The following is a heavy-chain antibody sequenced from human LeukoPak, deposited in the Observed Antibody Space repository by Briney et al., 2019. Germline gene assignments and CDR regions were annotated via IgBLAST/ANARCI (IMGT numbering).Heavy chain of an antibody. V-gene: IGHV4-61*02. CDR3: ARDTLGGDYFPYYYMDV. D-gene: IGHD4-17*01. J-gene: IGHJ6*03. CDR1: GGSISSGSYY. Sequence: SETLSLTCTVSGGSISSGSYYWSWIRQPAGKGLEWIGRIYTSGSTNYNPSLKSRVTISVDTSKNQFSLKLSSVTAADTAVYYCARDTLGGDYFPYYYMDVWGKGTTVTVSS. CDR2: IYTSGST.